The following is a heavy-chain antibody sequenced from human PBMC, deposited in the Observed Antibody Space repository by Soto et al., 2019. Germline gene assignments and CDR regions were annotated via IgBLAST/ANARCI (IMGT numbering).Heavy chain of an antibody. CDR3: TTDTAVYYFDY. Sequence: EVQLVESGGGLVKPGGSLRLSCAASGFTFSNAWMSWVRQAPGKGLEWVGRIKSKTDGGTTDYAAPVKGRFTISRDDSKNTPYLQMNSLKTEDTAVYYCTTDTAVYYFDYWGQGTLVTVSS. CDR1: GFTFSNAW. D-gene: IGHD2-8*01. J-gene: IGHJ4*02. V-gene: IGHV3-15*01. CDR2: IKSKTDGGTT.